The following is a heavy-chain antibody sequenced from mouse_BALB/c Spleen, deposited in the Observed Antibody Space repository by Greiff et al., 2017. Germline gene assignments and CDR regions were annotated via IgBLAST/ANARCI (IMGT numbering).Heavy chain of an antibody. CDR2: IHPNSGNT. J-gene: IGHJ4*01. V-gene: IGHV1S130*01. CDR3: ARIYYGDYYAMDY. CDR1: GYTFTSSW. Sequence: VQLQQSGTVLARPGASVKMSCKASGYTFTSSWMHWAKQRPGQGLEWIGEIHPNSGNTNYNEKFKGKATLTVDTSSSTAYVDLSSLTSEDSAVYYCARIYYGDYYAMDYWGQGTSVTVSS. D-gene: IGHD2-13*01.